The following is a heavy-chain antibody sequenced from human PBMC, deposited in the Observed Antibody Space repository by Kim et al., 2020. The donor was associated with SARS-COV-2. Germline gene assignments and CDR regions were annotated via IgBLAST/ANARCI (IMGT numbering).Heavy chain of an antibody. Sequence: SPSFQGQVTISADKSISTAYLQWSSLKASDTAMYYCARQRFSDYYYGMDVWGQGTTVTVSS. V-gene: IGHV5-51*01. CDR3: ARQRFSDYYYGMDV. J-gene: IGHJ6*02.